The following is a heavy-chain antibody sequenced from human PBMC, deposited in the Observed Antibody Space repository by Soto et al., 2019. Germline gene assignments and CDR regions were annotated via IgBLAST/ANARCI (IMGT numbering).Heavy chain of an antibody. Sequence: SETLSLTCTVSGGSISSYYWSWIRQPPGKGLEWIGYIYYSGSTNYNPSLKSRVTISVDTSKNQFSLKLSSVTAADTAVYYCARGGDYRIEAAEPRYYFDYWGQGTLVTVSS. CDR2: IYYSGST. CDR1: GGSISSYY. CDR3: ARGGDYRIEAAEPRYYFDY. V-gene: IGHV4-59*01. D-gene: IGHD6-13*01. J-gene: IGHJ4*02.